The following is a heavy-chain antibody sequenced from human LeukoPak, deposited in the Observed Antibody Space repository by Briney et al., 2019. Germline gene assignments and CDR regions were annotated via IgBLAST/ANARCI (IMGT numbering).Heavy chain of an antibody. D-gene: IGHD6-13*01. V-gene: IGHV3-11*05. CDR1: GFTFSDYY. Sequence: PGGSLRLSCEASGFTFSDYYISWVRQAPGKGLEWISYTSGNTFYTNYADSVKGRFTISRDNAKNSLYLQMNSLRADDTAVYYCARDGAAAGPDRADFDYWGQGTLVTVSS. CDR2: TSGNTFYT. J-gene: IGHJ4*02. CDR3: ARDGAAAGPDRADFDY.